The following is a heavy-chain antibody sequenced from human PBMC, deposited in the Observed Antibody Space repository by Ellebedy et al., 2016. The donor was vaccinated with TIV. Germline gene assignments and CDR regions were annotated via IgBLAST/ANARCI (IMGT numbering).Heavy chain of an antibody. Sequence: GESLKISXATSGFTFRNFFMCWVRQTPGKGLEWVSTISDDGGSTYFADSVKGRFTISRDNSKNTMYLQMNSLRADDTAVYYCRQGHYADYWGQGTLVTVSS. CDR1: GFTFRNFF. J-gene: IGHJ4*02. CDR3: RQGHYADY. CDR2: ISDDGGST. V-gene: IGHV3-23*01.